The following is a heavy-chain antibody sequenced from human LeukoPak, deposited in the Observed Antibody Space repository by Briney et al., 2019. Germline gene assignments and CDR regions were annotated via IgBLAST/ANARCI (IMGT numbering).Heavy chain of an antibody. CDR3: ASGMGPISGYYDEGRMGPIDS. CDR1: GDPFTTYY. V-gene: IGHV1-46*01. CDR2: INPNGGST. J-gene: IGHJ4*02. Sequence: ASVKVSCKASGDPFTTYYIHWVRQAPGQGLVWMGIINPNGGSTNYAQKFQGRVTMTRDTSTSTVYMELISLTSEDTAIYYCASGMGPISGYYDEGRMGPIDSWGRGNLVTVSS. D-gene: IGHD3-22*01.